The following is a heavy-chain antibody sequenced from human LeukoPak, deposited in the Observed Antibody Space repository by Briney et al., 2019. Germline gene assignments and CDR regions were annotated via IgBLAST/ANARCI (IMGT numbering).Heavy chain of an antibody. CDR1: GFTFSSYA. D-gene: IGHD2/OR15-2a*01. V-gene: IGHV3-23*01. Sequence: GGSLRLSCAASGFTFSSYAMSWVRRAPGKGLEWVSAISGSGGSTYYADSVKGRFTISRDNSKNTLYLQMNSLRAEDTAVYYCTGGSDKVLSGEYYYYMDVWGTGTTVTVSS. J-gene: IGHJ6*03. CDR2: ISGSGGST. CDR3: TGGSDKVLSGEYYYYMDV.